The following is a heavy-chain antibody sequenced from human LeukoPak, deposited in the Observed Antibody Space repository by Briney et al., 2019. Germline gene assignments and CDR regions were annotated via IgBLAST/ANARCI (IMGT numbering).Heavy chain of an antibody. V-gene: IGHV1-69*05. Sequence: ASVKVSCKASGGTFSSYAISWVRQAPGQGHEWMGRIIPIFGTANYAQKFQGRVTITTDESTSTAYMELSSLRSEDTAVYYCARDEMATIPLGYWGQGTLVTVSS. D-gene: IGHD5-24*01. CDR3: ARDEMATIPLGY. CDR1: GGTFSSYA. CDR2: IIPIFGTA. J-gene: IGHJ4*02.